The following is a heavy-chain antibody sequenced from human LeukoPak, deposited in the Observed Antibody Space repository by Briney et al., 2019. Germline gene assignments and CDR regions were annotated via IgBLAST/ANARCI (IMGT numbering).Heavy chain of an antibody. CDR2: INPNSGGT. CDR3: ANSSTTLNVFGP. V-gene: IGHV1-2*02. CDR1: GYTFTGYY. Sequence: ASVKVSCKASGYTFTGYYMHWVRQAPGQGLEWMGWINPNSGGTNYAQKFQGRVTMTRDTSISTAYMEMSSLTSEDTAVYFCANSSTTLNVFGPWGQGTLVTVSS. J-gene: IGHJ5*02. D-gene: IGHD2-2*01.